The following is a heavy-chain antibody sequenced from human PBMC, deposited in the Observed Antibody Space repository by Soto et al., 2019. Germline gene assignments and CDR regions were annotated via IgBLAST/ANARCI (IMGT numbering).Heavy chain of an antibody. J-gene: IGHJ6*03. CDR3: TTFDSEFYYYYMDV. CDR1: GFTFSNAW. Sequence: GGSLRLSCAASGFTFSNAWMSWVRQAPGKGLEWVGRIKSKTDGGTTDYAAPVKGRFTISRDDSKNTLYLQMNSLKTEDTAVYYCTTFDSEFYYYYMDVWGKGTTVTVSS. V-gene: IGHV3-15*01. CDR2: IKSKTDGGTT.